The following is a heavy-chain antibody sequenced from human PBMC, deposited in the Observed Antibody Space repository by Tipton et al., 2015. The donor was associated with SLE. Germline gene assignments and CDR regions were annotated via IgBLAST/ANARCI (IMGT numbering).Heavy chain of an antibody. D-gene: IGHD6-19*01. J-gene: IGHJ4*02. CDR1: GYSISSGYY. Sequence: LRLSCTVSGYSISSGYYWGWVRQPPGKGLEWIGSIYHSGSTYYNPSLKGRVTISVDTSKNQFSLKLSSVTAADTAVYYCARGPEQWLVNPHYFDYWGQGTLVTVSS. CDR3: ARGPEQWLVNPHYFDY. CDR2: IYHSGST. V-gene: IGHV4-38-2*02.